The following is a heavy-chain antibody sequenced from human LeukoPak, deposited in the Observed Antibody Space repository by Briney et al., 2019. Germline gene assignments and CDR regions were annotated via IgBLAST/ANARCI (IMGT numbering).Heavy chain of an antibody. CDR3: VTSPDSAWHQFDF. D-gene: IGHD6-19*01. J-gene: IGHJ4*02. CDR2: ISPYGSQK. CDR1: RFTFRDYT. Sequence: GRSLRLSCLASRFTFRDYTFHWVRHTPDKGLEWVAVISPYGSQKWYADSVKGRFTISRDDSKNTLSLQMNSLQTEDTAIYHCVTSPDSAWHQFDFWGQGTLVTVSS. V-gene: IGHV3-30-3*01.